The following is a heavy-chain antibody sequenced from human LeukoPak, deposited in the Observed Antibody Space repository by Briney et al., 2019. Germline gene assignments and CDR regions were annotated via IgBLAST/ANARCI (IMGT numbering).Heavy chain of an antibody. D-gene: IGHD2-2*01. CDR2: ISAYNGNT. Sequence: ASVKVSCKASGYTFTSYGISWVRQAPGQGLEWMGWISAYNGNTNYAQKLQGRVTITADKSTSTAYMELSSLRSEDTAVYYCARDRGDVVVPAATFDYWGQGTLVTVSS. J-gene: IGHJ4*02. CDR3: ARDRGDVVVPAATFDY. CDR1: GYTFTSYG. V-gene: IGHV1-18*01.